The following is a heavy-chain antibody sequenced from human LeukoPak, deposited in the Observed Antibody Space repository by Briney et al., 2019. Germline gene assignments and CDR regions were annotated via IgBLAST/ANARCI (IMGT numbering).Heavy chain of an antibody. CDR3: ARDRQMVRGVTGYYYYGMDV. V-gene: IGHV1-8*01. CDR2: MNPNSGNT. D-gene: IGHD3-10*01. J-gene: IGHJ6*02. CDR1: GYTFTSYD. Sequence: ASVKVSCKASGYTFTSYDINWVRQATGQGLEWMGWMNPNSGNTGYAQKFQGRVTITADKSTSTAYMELSSLRSEDTAVYYCARDRQMVRGVTGYYYYGMDVWGQGTTVTVSS.